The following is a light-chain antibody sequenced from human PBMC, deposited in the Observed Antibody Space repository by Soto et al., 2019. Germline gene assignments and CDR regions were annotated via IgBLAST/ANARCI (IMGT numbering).Light chain of an antibody. J-gene: IGKJ5*01. CDR2: EAT. CDR1: QGLKF. Sequence: DIQMTQSPSSVSASIGDRVTITCRASQGLKFLAWYQQKPGKAPRLLIYEATNLQSGVPPMFSGSGSGTDFTLTISSLQPEDFATYFCQQANSFPITFGQGTRLEIK. V-gene: IGKV1D-12*01. CDR3: QQANSFPIT.